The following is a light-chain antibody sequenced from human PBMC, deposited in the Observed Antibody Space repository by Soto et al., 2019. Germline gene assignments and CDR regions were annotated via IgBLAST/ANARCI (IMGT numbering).Light chain of an antibody. Sequence: DIQMTQSPSTLSASVGDRVTITCRASQSISSWLAWYQQKPGKAPKLLIYDASSLESGVPSRLSGSGSGTEFTLTISSLQPDDFATYYCQQYNSYSLYTFGQGTKLESK. CDR3: QQYNSYSLYT. CDR1: QSISSW. J-gene: IGKJ2*01. V-gene: IGKV1-5*01. CDR2: DAS.